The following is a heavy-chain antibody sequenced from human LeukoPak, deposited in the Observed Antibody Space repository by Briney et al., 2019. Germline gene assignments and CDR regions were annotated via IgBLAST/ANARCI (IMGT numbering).Heavy chain of an antibody. CDR3: ARGLGYYDSSGHTLY. Sequence: GTSVKVSCKASGFTFSNSAIQWVRQARGQRLEWIGWIIVGSGRTHYAQNLQERLTITRDMSTNTAYMELSSLRAEDTAVYYCARGLGYYDSSGHTLYWGQGTLVTVSS. D-gene: IGHD3-22*01. J-gene: IGHJ4*02. CDR2: IIVGSGRT. CDR1: GFTFSNSA. V-gene: IGHV1-58*02.